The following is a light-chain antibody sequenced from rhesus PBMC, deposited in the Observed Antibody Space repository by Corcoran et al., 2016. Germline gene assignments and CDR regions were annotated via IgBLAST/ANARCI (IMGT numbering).Light chain of an antibody. CDR2: DVS. V-gene: IGLV2-23*01. Sequence: QAALTQPPSVSGSPAQSVPISCTGTSSAIGGYNYVSWYQQHPGKAPKLMIYDVSKRPSGVSDRFSGSKSGNTASLTISGLQAEDEADYYCSSYAGSNTFIFGAGTRLTVL. J-gene: IGLJ1*01. CDR3: SSYAGSNTFI. CDR1: SSAIGGYNY.